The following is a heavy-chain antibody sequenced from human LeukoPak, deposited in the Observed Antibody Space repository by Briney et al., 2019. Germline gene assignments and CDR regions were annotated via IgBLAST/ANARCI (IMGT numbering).Heavy chain of an antibody. V-gene: IGHV3-30*02. CDR2: IRYDGSNK. Sequence: GGSLRLSCAASGFTFSSYGTHWVRQAPGKGLEWVAFIRYDGSNKYYADSVKGRFTISRDNSKNTLYLQMNSLRAEDTAVYYCAKDLLAARPSVQYFDYWGQGTLDTVSS. CDR3: AKDLLAARPSVQYFDY. CDR1: GFTFSSYG. D-gene: IGHD6-6*01. J-gene: IGHJ4*02.